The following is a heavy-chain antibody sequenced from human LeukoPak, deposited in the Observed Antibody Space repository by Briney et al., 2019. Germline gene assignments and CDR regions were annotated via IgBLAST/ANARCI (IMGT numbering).Heavy chain of an antibody. CDR1: GFTFRFQN. J-gene: IGHJ4*02. V-gene: IGHV3-21*06. D-gene: IGHD6-19*01. Sequence: GGSLRLSCAASGFTFRFQNMNWARQAPGKGLEWVAYISTSGDSTKSADSVEGRFTISRDNAENSLYLLMNSLRVEDTAVYYCVKNGWLDYWGQGILATVSS. CDR3: VKNGWLDY. CDR2: ISTSGDST.